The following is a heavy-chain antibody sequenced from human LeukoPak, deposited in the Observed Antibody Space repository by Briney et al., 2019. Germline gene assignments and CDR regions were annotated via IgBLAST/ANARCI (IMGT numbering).Heavy chain of an antibody. CDR1: GFTFSSYA. V-gene: IGHV3-30-3*01. CDR2: ISYDGNNK. CDR3: AKEATWGNWYFDL. J-gene: IGHJ2*01. D-gene: IGHD7-27*01. Sequence: PGGSLRLSCAASGFTFSSYAMHWVRQAPGKGLEWVAVISYDGNNKEYADSVKGQFTTSRDNSGNTLYLEMNSLRDEDTALYYCAKEATWGNWYFDLWGRGTLVTVSS.